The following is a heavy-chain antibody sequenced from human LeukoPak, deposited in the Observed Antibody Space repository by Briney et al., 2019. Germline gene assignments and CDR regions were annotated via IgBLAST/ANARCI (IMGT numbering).Heavy chain of an antibody. CDR2: ISGSGTI. CDR1: GGSINSY. Sequence: SETLSLTCTVSGGSINSYWSWIRQPAGKGLEWIGRISGSGTITYNPALQSRLSITIGTSKNQFSLKLMSVTAADTAVYYCARDSGTTGEVKFDPWGQGTLVTVSS. V-gene: IGHV4-4*07. D-gene: IGHD3-10*01. J-gene: IGHJ5*02. CDR3: ARDSGTTGEVKFDP.